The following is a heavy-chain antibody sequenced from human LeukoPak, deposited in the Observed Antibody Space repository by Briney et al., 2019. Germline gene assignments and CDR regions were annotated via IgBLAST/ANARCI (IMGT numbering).Heavy chain of an antibody. J-gene: IGHJ4*02. Sequence: PGGSLRLSCAASGFIVSNTYMTWVRQAPGKGLGWVSVIHNDGSTYYADSVKGRFTISRDNSKNMLFLRMNSLRVEDTAVYFCVSLARDYWGQGTLVSVSS. V-gene: IGHV3-53*01. D-gene: IGHD3-3*02. CDR1: GFIVSNTY. CDR2: IHNDGST. CDR3: VSLARDY.